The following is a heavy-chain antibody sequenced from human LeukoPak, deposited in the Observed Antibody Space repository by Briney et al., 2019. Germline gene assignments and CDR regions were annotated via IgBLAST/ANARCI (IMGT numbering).Heavy chain of an antibody. V-gene: IGHV4-34*01. Sequence: PSETLSLTCAVYGGSFSVYYWSWIRQPPGKGLEWIGEINHSGSTNYNPSLKSRVTISVDTSKNQFSLKLSSVTAADTAVYYCARRGTLYYYDSSGYRLPNYFDYWGQGTLVTVSS. CDR1: GGSFSVYY. D-gene: IGHD3-22*01. J-gene: IGHJ4*02. CDR3: ARRGTLYYYDSSGYRLPNYFDY. CDR2: INHSGST.